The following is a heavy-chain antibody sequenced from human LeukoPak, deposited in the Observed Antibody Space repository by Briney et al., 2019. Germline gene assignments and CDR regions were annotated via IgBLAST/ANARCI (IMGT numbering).Heavy chain of an antibody. CDR3: AKDGDYGDYVSAFDI. Sequence: PGGSMRLSYAASGCTFSSYGMHWVSQAPGKGLVCVAFIRYDGNNKYYADSVKGRFTISRDNYKNTLYLQMNSLRAEDTAVYYCAKDGDYGDYVSAFDIWGQGTMVTVSS. D-gene: IGHD4-17*01. CDR1: GCTFSSYG. V-gene: IGHV3-30*02. J-gene: IGHJ3*02. CDR2: IRYDGNNK.